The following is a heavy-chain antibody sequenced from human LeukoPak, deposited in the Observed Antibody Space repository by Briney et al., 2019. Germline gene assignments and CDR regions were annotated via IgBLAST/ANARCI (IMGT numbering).Heavy chain of an antibody. V-gene: IGHV3-7*01. CDR1: GFTFSSYW. Sequence: GGSLRLSCAASGFTFSSYWMSWVRQAPGKGLEWVANIKPDGSEKYYVDSVKGRFTISRDNAKNSLYLQMNSLRAEDTAVYYCARDGGYDFWSGYGYWGQGTLVTVSS. J-gene: IGHJ4*02. D-gene: IGHD3-3*01. CDR3: ARDGGYDFWSGYGY. CDR2: IKPDGSEK.